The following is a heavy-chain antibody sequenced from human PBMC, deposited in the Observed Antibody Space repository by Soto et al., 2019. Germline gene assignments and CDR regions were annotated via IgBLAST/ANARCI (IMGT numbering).Heavy chain of an antibody. V-gene: IGHV1-69*04. Sequence: SVKVSCKASGYTFTTYGISWVRQAPGQGLEWMGRIIPNLGNANYAQKLQGRVTITADKSTSTAYMELSSLRSEDTAVYYCARDSGAQGMDVWGQGTTVTVSS. CDR2: IIPNLGNA. J-gene: IGHJ6*02. CDR1: GYTFTTYG. D-gene: IGHD7-27*01. CDR3: ARDSGAQGMDV.